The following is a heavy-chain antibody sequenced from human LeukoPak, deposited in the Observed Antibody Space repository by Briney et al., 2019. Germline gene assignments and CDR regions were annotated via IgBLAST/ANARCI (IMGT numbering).Heavy chain of an antibody. CDR3: ARDRSERFGESKYYFDY. J-gene: IGHJ4*02. CDR1: GYTFTGYY. D-gene: IGHD3-10*01. V-gene: IGHV1-46*01. CDR2: INPSGGST. Sequence: ASVKVSCKASGYTFTGYYMHWVRQAPGQGLEWMGIINPSGGSTSYAQKFQGRVTMTRDMSTSTVYMELSSLRSEDTAVYYCARDRSERFGESKYYFDYWGQGTLVTVSS.